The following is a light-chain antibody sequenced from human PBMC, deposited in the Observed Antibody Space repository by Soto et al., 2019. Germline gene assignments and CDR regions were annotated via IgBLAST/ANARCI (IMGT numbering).Light chain of an antibody. Sequence: DIQMTQSPSTLSASVGDRVTITCRASQTIDSWLAWYQQRPGKPPNLLIYKASTLASGVPSRFGGSGSGTEFTLTINSLQPDDFATYDCQQYHIYSGTFGQGTKVEIK. J-gene: IGKJ1*01. CDR3: QQYHIYSGT. CDR1: QTIDSW. V-gene: IGKV1-5*03. CDR2: KAS.